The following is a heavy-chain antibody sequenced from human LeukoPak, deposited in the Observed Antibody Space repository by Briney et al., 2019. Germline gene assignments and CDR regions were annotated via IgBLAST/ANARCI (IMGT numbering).Heavy chain of an antibody. CDR2: IDPSDSYT. CDR3: ARHRPGGAGDY. Sequence: GESLQISCKGSRYSFTSYWINWVRQMPGKGLEWMGRIDPSDSYTNHSPSFQGHVTISADKSLSTAYLQWSSLKASDTAMYYCARHRPGGAGDYWGQGTLVTVSS. V-gene: IGHV5-10-1*01. J-gene: IGHJ4*02. CDR1: RYSFTSYW. D-gene: IGHD6-6*01.